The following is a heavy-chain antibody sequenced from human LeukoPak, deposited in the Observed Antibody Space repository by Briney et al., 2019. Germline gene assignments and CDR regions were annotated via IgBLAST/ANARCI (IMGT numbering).Heavy chain of an antibody. J-gene: IGHJ4*02. CDR1: GYTFTGYY. Sequence: ASVKVSCKASGYTFTGYYMHWVRQAPGQGLEWMGWINPNSGGTNYAQKFQDRVTMTRDTSISTAYMELSRLRSDDTAVYYCASPSGGSYFLFAYWGQGTLVTVSS. D-gene: IGHD1-26*01. CDR2: INPNSGGT. V-gene: IGHV1-2*02. CDR3: ASPSGGSYFLFAY.